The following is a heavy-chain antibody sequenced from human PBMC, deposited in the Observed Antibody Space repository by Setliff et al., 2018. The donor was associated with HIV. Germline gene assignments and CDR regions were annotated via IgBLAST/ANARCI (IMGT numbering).Heavy chain of an antibody. CDR3: ARVGANANFDY. D-gene: IGHD1-26*01. Sequence: SETLSLTCSVSGGSISSYYRGWIRQPAGKGLEWIGRLHRSGNTINNPSLNSRVTMSVDTSKNHFSLNLHSVTAADTAVYYCARVGANANFDYWGQGTQVTVSS. J-gene: IGHJ4*02. CDR2: LHRSGNT. CDR1: GGSISSYY. V-gene: IGHV4-4*07.